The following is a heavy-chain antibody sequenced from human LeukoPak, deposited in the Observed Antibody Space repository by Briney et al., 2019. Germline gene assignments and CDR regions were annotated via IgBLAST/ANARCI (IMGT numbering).Heavy chain of an antibody. CDR2: ISGSGGST. CDR1: GFTFSSYA. Sequence: GGSLRLSCAASGFTFSSYAMSWVRQAPGKGLEWVSAISGSGGSTYYADSVKGRFTISRDNSKNTLYLQMNSLRAEDTAVYYCAKFSFDGNVLNYYYYYMDVWGKGTTVTVSS. J-gene: IGHJ6*03. CDR3: AKFSFDGNVLNYYYYYMDV. V-gene: IGHV3-23*01. D-gene: IGHD1-1*01.